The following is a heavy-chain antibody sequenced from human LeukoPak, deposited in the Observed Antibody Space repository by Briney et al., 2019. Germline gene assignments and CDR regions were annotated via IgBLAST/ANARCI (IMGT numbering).Heavy chain of an antibody. V-gene: IGHV4-61*02. CDR3: ARGALGGFWSGPYFDY. Sequence: SETLSLTCTVSGGSISSGSYYWSWIRQPAGKGLEWIGRIYTSESTNYNPSLKSRVTISVDTSKNQFSLKLSSVTAADTAVYYCARGALGGFWSGPYFDYWGQGTLVTVSS. D-gene: IGHD3-3*01. CDR1: GGSISSGSYY. J-gene: IGHJ4*02. CDR2: IYTSEST.